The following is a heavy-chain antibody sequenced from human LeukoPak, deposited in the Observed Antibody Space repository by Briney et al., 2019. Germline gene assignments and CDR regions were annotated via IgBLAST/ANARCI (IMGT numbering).Heavy chain of an antibody. V-gene: IGHV3-11*01. CDR1: GFTFSDYY. D-gene: IGHD7-27*01. Sequence: GGSLRLSCAASGFTFSDYYMSWIRQAPGKGLEWVSYISSSGSTIYYADSVKGRFTISRDNAKNSLYLQMNSLRAEDTALYYCAKGSPGDSNAFDIWGQGTMVTVSS. CDR2: ISSSGSTI. J-gene: IGHJ3*02. CDR3: AKGSPGDSNAFDI.